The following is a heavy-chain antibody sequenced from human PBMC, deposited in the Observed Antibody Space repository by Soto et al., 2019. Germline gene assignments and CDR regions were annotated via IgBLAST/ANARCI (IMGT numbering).Heavy chain of an antibody. V-gene: IGHV1-18*01. CDR3: ARGHGADPFDF. Sequence: ASVKVSCKASGFSFTTYTVTWVRQAPGQRLEWMGWVSANNGNTNSAQRLQGRVTMTTDTSTSTAYMELRSLRSDDTAMYYCARGHGADPFDFWGQGTLVTVSS. J-gene: IGHJ4*01. CDR2: VSANNGNT. CDR1: GFSFTTYT.